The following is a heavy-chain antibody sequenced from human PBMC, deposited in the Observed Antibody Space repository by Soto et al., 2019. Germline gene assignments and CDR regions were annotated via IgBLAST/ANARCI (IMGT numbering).Heavy chain of an antibody. CDR3: AREDSGYDEGFDY. Sequence: SETLSLTCTVSGGSMSSGGYYWSWIRQHPGKGLEWIGYIYYSGSTYYNPSLKSRVTISVDTSKNQFSLKLSSVTAADTAVYYCAREDSGYDEGFDYWGQGTLVTVSS. CDR2: IYYSGST. V-gene: IGHV4-31*03. CDR1: GGSMSSGGYY. J-gene: IGHJ4*02. D-gene: IGHD5-12*01.